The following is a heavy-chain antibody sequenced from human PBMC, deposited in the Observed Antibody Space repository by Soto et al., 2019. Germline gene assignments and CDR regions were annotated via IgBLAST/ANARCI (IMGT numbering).Heavy chain of an antibody. D-gene: IGHD3-16*01. V-gene: IGHV3-30*18. CDR1: GFSFSTYG. J-gene: IGHJ4*02. CDR3: AKERSGGLVDY. CDR2: ISYDGSDE. Sequence: QVQLVESGGGVVQPGGSLRLSCAASGFSFSTYGLHWFRQAPGRGLEWVAVISYDGSDEYYTDSVQGRFTVSRDNPKNTLYVQMNSLRTEDTAVYYCAKERSGGLVDYWGQGTLVIVSS.